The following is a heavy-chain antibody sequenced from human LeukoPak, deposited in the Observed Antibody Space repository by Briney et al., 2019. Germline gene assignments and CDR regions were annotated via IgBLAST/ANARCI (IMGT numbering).Heavy chain of an antibody. J-gene: IGHJ4*02. Sequence: SETLSLTCTVSGGSISSSSYYWGWIRQPPGKGLEWIGSIYYSGSTYYNPSLKSRVTISVDTSKNQFSLKLSSVTAADTAVYYCGSGSYLYYFDYWGQGTLVTVSS. V-gene: IGHV4-39*03. CDR1: GGSISSSSYY. CDR3: GSGSYLYYFDY. CDR2: IYYSGST. D-gene: IGHD3-10*01.